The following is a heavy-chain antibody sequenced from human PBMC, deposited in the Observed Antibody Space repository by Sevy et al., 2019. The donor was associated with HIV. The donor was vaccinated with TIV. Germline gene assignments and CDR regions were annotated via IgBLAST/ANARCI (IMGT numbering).Heavy chain of an antibody. Sequence: GGSLRLSCAASGFTFSSYVMSWVRQAPGKGLEWVSAISGSGGSTYYADSVKGRFTISRDNSKNTLYLQMNSLRAEDTAVYYCAKAWASIVVATLDYWGQGTLVTVSS. V-gene: IGHV3-23*01. CDR1: GFTFSSYV. CDR2: ISGSGGST. J-gene: IGHJ4*02. D-gene: IGHD1-26*01. CDR3: AKAWASIVVATLDY.